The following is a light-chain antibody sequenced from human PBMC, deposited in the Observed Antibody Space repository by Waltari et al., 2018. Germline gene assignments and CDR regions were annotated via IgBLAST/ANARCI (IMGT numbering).Light chain of an antibody. Sequence: QSALTQPASVSGSPGRSITLSCIGGGRFVSWYQQHPGKAPKLMIYDDIRRPSGVSNRFSASKSDNTASLTISGLQADDEAVYYCSSFVGGTTYLLIGGGTRLTVL. CDR1: GRF. J-gene: IGLJ2*01. CDR2: DDI. CDR3: SSFVGGTTYLL. V-gene: IGLV2-23*01.